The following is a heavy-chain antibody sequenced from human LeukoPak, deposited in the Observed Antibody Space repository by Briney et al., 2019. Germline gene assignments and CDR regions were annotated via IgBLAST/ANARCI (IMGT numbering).Heavy chain of an antibody. D-gene: IGHD4-17*01. V-gene: IGHV4-30-2*01. CDR2: IYHSGST. J-gene: IGHJ3*02. CDR3: ARQFSYGAFDI. CDR1: GGSISSGGYY. Sequence: PSETLSLTCTVSGGSISSGGYYWSWIRQPPGKGLEWIGYIYHSGSTYYNPSLKSRVTISVDRSKNQFSLKLSSVTAADTAVYYCARQFSYGAFDIWGQGTMVTVSS.